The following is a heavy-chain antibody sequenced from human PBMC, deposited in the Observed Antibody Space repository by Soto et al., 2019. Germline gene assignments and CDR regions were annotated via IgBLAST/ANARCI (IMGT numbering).Heavy chain of an antibody. CDR3: SRDKVLGQLDV. CDR1: GFTFSSYD. CDR2: IGTAGDT. D-gene: IGHD1-20*01. V-gene: IGHV3-13*01. Sequence: EVQLVESGGGLVQPGGALRLACAATGFTFSSYDMHWVRQATGKGLEWVSAIGTAGDTYYPGSVKGRFTISRENAKNPLYLQMNSLRAGDTAVYYCSRDKVLGQLDVCGKGTTVTVSS. J-gene: IGHJ6*04.